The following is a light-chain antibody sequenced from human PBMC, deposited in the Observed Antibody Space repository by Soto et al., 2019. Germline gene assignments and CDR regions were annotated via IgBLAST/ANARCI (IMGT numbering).Light chain of an antibody. CDR1: QSIRSTY. Sequence: DIVLTQSPGTLSLSPGERVNLSCRASQSIRSTYFAWYQQKPGQAPRLLIYGASSRATGIPVRFSGTGSGTDFALTISRLEPEDSAVYYCQQYGSSLITFGRGTRLEIK. J-gene: IGKJ5*01. CDR3: QQYGSSLIT. CDR2: GAS. V-gene: IGKV3-20*01.